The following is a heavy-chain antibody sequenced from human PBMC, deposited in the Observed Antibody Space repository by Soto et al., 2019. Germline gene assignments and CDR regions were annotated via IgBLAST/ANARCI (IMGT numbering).Heavy chain of an antibody. Sequence: PVVSLRLSCLASGCTFSNYAMSWFRQAPGKGLEWVSGISASGRDTYYADSVKDRFTISRDSFKNTLYLQMNSLRAEDTGTHYCEKGQNTGWYYFDYWGQGALVSVSS. D-gene: IGHD1-1*01. CDR1: GCTFSNYA. V-gene: IGHV3-23*01. CDR3: EKGQNTGWYYFDY. J-gene: IGHJ4*02. CDR2: ISASGRDT.